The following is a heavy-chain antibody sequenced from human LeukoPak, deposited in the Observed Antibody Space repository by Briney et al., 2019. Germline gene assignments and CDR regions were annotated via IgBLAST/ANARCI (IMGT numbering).Heavy chain of an antibody. D-gene: IGHD1-14*01. J-gene: IGHJ4*02. CDR3: SRGRDHPLDS. CDR2: ISACNGHT. Sequence: GASVKVSCKASGYIFVSYYINWVRQAPGQGLEWMGSISACNGHTNLAQKFQGRVTMTTDTSTTPAYMELRSLTSDDTAVYFCSRGRDHPLDSWGQGTLVTVSS. CDR1: GYIFVSYY. V-gene: IGHV1-18*01.